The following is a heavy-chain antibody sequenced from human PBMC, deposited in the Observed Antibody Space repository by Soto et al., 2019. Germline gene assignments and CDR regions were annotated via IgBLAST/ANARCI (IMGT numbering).Heavy chain of an antibody. V-gene: IGHV3-23*01. CDR2: ISDSGGST. CDR1: GFTFSNHA. J-gene: IGHJ4*02. Sequence: GGSLRLSCAASGFTFSNHAMSWVRQAPGKGLEWVTAISDSGGSTYYADSVKGRFTMSRDNSKNTLYLQINSLRAEDTAIYYCAKERSGYCSGARCYIDYWGQGTLVTVSS. CDR3: AKERSGYCSGARCYIDY. D-gene: IGHD2-15*01.